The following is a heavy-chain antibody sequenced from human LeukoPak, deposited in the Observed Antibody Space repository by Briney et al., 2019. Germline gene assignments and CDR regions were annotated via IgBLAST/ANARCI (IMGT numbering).Heavy chain of an antibody. V-gene: IGHV3-66*01. CDR1: GFTVSSNY. CDR2: IYSGGST. CDR3: ARAQSGIAATYDY. Sequence: GGSLRLSCAASGFTVSSNYMSWVRQAPGKGLEWVSVIYSGGSTYYADSVTGRFTISRDNSKNTLYLQMNSLRAEDTAVYYCARAQSGIAATYDYWGQGTLVTVSS. J-gene: IGHJ4*02. D-gene: IGHD6-13*01.